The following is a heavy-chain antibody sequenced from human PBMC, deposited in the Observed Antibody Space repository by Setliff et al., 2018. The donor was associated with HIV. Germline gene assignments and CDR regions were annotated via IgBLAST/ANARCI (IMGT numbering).Heavy chain of an antibody. V-gene: IGHV3-30*04. Sequence: PGGSLRLSCAASGFTFSSYAMHWARQAPGKGLEWVAVISYDGSNKYYADSVKGRFTISRDNSKNTLYLQLDSLRAEDTAVYYCARLRPYNSALDYWGQGTLVTVSS. CDR1: GFTFSSYA. J-gene: IGHJ4*02. D-gene: IGHD3-10*01. CDR3: ARLRPYNSALDY. CDR2: ISYDGSNK.